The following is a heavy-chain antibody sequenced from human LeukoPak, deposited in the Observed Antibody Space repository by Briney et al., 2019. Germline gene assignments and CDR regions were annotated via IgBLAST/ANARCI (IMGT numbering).Heavy chain of an antibody. Sequence: GGSLRLSCAASGFTFSSHAMNRVRQAPGKGLEWVSTVSTSGATTYYADSVRGRFTISRDNFKNTVYLQMNSLRAEDTAVYYCAKDAGEGSGWYYFDYWGQGTLVTVSS. D-gene: IGHD6-13*01. CDR1: GFTFSSHA. CDR3: AKDAGEGSGWYYFDY. J-gene: IGHJ4*02. V-gene: IGHV3-23*01. CDR2: VSTSGATT.